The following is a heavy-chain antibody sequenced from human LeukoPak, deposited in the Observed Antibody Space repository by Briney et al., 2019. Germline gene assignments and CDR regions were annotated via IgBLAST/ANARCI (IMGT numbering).Heavy chain of an antibody. CDR3: ASGAIVVVPAATYPPHPYFDY. J-gene: IGHJ4*02. CDR2: IYYSGST. V-gene: IGHV4-59*01. Sequence: SETLSLTCTVSGGSISSYYWSWIRQPPGKGLEWIGYIYYSGSTNYNPSLKSRVTISVDTSKNQFSLKLSSVTAADTAVYYCASGAIVVVPAATYPPHPYFDYWGQGTLVTVSS. CDR1: GGSISSYY. D-gene: IGHD2-2*01.